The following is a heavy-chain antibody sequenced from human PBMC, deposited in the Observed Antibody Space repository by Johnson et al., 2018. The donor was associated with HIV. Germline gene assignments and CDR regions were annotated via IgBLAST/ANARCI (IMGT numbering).Heavy chain of an antibody. D-gene: IGHD4-23*01. Sequence: VQLVESGGGLVQPGGSLRLSCAASGITVGTNYMSWVRQAPGKGLEWVSVIFSVGDVYYADSVKGRFTISRDNSKNSLYLQMNSLRAEDTAVYYCAKVGATVITPRGEAFDIWGQGTMVTVSS. V-gene: IGHV3-66*02. J-gene: IGHJ3*02. CDR1: GITVGTNY. CDR2: IFSVGDV. CDR3: AKVGATVITPRGEAFDI.